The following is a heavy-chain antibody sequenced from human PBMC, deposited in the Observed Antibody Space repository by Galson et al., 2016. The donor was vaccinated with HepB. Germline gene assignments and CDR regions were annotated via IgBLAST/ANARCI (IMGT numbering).Heavy chain of an antibody. V-gene: IGHV3-23*01. Sequence: SLRLSCAASGFTFTNYAMSWVRQAPGKGLEWVSTFSGPLSTTYHADSVKGRFTISRDNSKNTLFLQMNSLRAEDTAIYYCAKASKGTCTGAVCYHFDYWGQGTLVAVSS. CDR3: AKASKGTCTGAVCYHFDY. D-gene: IGHD2-8*02. CDR2: FSGPLSTT. J-gene: IGHJ4*02. CDR1: GFTFTNYA.